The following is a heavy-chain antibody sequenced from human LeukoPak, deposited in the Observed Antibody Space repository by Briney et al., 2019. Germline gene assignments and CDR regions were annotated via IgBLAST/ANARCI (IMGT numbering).Heavy chain of an antibody. CDR1: GFTFSDYI. CDR3: SRDGGEGGNSAFDI. Sequence: GGSLRLSCAASGFTFSDYILDWVRQAPGKGLEWVGRIRRGANSYTTEYAASVKGRFTISRDDSRNSLYLHMNSLKTEDTAVYHCSRDGGEGGNSAFDIWGRGTMVTVSS. CDR2: IRRGANSYTT. D-gene: IGHD3-16*01. V-gene: IGHV3-72*01. J-gene: IGHJ3*02.